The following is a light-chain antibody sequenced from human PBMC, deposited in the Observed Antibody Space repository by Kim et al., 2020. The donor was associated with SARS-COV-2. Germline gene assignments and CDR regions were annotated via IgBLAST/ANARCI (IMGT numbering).Light chain of an antibody. CDR2: YDS. Sequence: APGKPASITCGGNNIERKDVHWFQQKPGQAPGVVIFYDSERPSGIPERFSGSTSGNTATLTISWVEAGDEADYYCQVWDSSSEHWVFGGGTQLTVL. J-gene: IGLJ3*02. V-gene: IGLV3-21*04. CDR1: NIERKD. CDR3: QVWDSSSEHWV.